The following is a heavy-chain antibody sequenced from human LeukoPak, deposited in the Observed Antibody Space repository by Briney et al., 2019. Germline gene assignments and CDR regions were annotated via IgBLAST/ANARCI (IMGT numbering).Heavy chain of an antibody. J-gene: IGHJ6*03. D-gene: IGHD4-11*01. Sequence: GASVKVSCKASGYTFTSYYMHWVRQAPGQGLEWMGIINPSSGSTSYAQKFQGRVTMTRDTSTSTVYMELSSLRSEDTAVYYCARDLDYSNYGVFYYYYMDVWGKGTTVTVSS. CDR2: INPSSGST. CDR1: GYTFTSYY. CDR3: ARDLDYSNYGVFYYYYMDV. V-gene: IGHV1-46*03.